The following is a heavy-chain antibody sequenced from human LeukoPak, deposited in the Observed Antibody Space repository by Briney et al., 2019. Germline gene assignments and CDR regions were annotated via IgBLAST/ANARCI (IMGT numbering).Heavy chain of an antibody. V-gene: IGHV1-2*06. CDR3: ARGYDSNTYYYVGY. D-gene: IGHD3-22*01. Sequence: ASVRVSCKASGYTFTGYYMHWVRQAPGQGLEWMGRINPNSGGTDYAQNFQGRVTMTRDTSISTAYMELSRLRSDDTAVYYCARGYDSNTYYYVGYWGQGTLVTVSS. CDR1: GYTFTGYY. CDR2: INPNSGGT. J-gene: IGHJ4*02.